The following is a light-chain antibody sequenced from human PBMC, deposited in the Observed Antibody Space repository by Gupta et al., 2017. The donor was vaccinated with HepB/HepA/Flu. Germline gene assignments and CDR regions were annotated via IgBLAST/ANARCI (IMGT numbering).Light chain of an antibody. Sequence: DVVMTQSPLSLPVTLGQPASISCSSSQRLVSSDGYTYLNWFQQRPGQSPRRLIYKVSNRDSGVPDRFSGSGSGTDFTLKISRVEAEDVGVYYCMQGTRWPWTFGQGTKVEIK. CDR3: MQGTRWPWT. V-gene: IGKV2-30*01. J-gene: IGKJ1*01. CDR1: QRLVSSDGYTY. CDR2: KVS.